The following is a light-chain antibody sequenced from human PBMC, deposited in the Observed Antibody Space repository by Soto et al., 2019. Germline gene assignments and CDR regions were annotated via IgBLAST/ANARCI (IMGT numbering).Light chain of an antibody. V-gene: IGKV3-15*01. Sequence: EIVMTQSPATLSVSPGERATLSCRASQSVSSNLAWYQQKPGQAPRLLIYGASTRATGIPARFSGSGSGTEFTLTISSLQSEDFAVYYCQQYNNGPTFAQGTKV. J-gene: IGKJ1*01. CDR1: QSVSSN. CDR3: QQYNNGPT. CDR2: GAS.